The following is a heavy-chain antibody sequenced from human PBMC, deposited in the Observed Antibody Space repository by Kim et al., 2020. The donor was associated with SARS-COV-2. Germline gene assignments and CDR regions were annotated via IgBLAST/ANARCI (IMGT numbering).Heavy chain of an antibody. J-gene: IGHJ4*02. CDR2: ISGDGGST. D-gene: IGHD3-16*02. CDR3: AKHSSDYDYVWGSYRFPLDY. CDR1: GFTFDNYA. Sequence: GGSLRLSCAASGFTFDNYAMHWVRQGPGKGLEHVSLISGDGGSTYHADSVKGRFTISRDNSKNSLYLQMKSLTTEDTAFYYCAKHSSDYDYVWGSYRFPLDYWGQGTLVTVSS. V-gene: IGHV3-43*02.